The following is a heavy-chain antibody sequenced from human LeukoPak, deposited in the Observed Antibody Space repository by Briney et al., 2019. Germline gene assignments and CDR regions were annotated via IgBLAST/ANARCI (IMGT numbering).Heavy chain of an antibody. Sequence: SETLSLTCTVSGGSISSFYWSWIRQPPGKGLERIGFISYSGSTNYNPSLRGRVTISVDTSKNQFSLNLSSVTGADTAVYYCARGGPGSGWHYYLDYWGQGTLVTVSS. D-gene: IGHD3-22*01. CDR3: ARGGPGSGWHYYLDY. CDR2: ISYSGST. J-gene: IGHJ4*02. CDR1: GGSISSFY. V-gene: IGHV4-59*13.